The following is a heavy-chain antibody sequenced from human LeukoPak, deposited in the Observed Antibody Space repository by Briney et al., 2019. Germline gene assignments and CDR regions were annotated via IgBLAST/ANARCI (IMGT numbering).Heavy chain of an antibody. CDR3: ARDHRSLFDF. J-gene: IGHJ4*02. CDR1: DGFIRSSTFY. V-gene: IGHV4-39*07. CDR2: TSDGGTT. Sequence: SETLSLTCSVSDGFIRSSTFYWGWIRQSPGKGLEFIGSTSDGGTTFYNPSLKSRVTIKLDTSKSQFSLTLTSVTAADTAVYYCARDHRSLFDFWGQGRLVTVSS. D-gene: IGHD1-26*01.